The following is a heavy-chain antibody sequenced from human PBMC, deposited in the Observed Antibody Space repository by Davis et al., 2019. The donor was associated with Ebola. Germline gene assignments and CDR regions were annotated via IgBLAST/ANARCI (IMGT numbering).Heavy chain of an antibody. CDR1: GGSFSDFF. CDR2: VSHSGDT. J-gene: IGHJ5*01. CDR3: ARTAKTNIEDSGLGYNFFDS. V-gene: IGHV4-34*01. Sequence: SETLSLTCAVYGGSFSDFFWSWIRQPPGKGLEWIGEVSHSGDTNYNPSLQSRATISADSSKSQFYLKINSVAAADTAVYYCARTAKTNIEDSGLGYNFFDSWGQGALVSVSS. D-gene: IGHD2-8*01.